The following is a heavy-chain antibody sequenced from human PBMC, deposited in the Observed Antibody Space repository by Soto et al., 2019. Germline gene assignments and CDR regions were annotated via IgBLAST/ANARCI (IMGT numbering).Heavy chain of an antibody. CDR2: IYYSGST. V-gene: IGHV4-30-4*01. Sequence: SETLSLTCTVSGGSISSGDYYWSWIRQPPGKGLEWIGYIYYSGSTYYNPSLKRRVTISVDTSKNQFSLKLSSVTAADTAVYYCARVGYGYSSSWYYYYYGMDVWGQGTTVTVSS. CDR3: ARVGYGYSSSWYYYYYGMDV. D-gene: IGHD6-13*01. J-gene: IGHJ6*02. CDR1: GGSISSGDYY.